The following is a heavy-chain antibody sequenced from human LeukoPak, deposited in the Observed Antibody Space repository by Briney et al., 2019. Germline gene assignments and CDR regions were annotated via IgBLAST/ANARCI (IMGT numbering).Heavy chain of an antibody. CDR3: AKSTTAGTRWFDP. D-gene: IGHD6-13*01. Sequence: PGGSLRLSCAASGFAFSSHAMSWVRQAPGKGLEWVSAISGSDGGTYYADSVKGRFTISSDNSKNTLYLQMSTLRAEDTAVYYCAKSTTAGTRWFDPWGQGTLVTVSS. V-gene: IGHV3-23*01. CDR1: GFAFSSHA. CDR2: ISGSDGGT. J-gene: IGHJ5*02.